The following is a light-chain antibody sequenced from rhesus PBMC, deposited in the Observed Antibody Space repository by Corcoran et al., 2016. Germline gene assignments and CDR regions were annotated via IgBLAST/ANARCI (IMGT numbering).Light chain of an antibody. V-gene: IGKV1-22*01. CDR2: KAS. CDR3: LQYSSGPPT. CDR1: QGISSW. Sequence: DIQMTQSPSSLSASVGDKVTIICRASQGISSWLAWYQQKPGKAPKLLIYKASSLQSGVPSRFSGSGSGTDFTLTISSLQPDDFATYYYLQYSSGPPTFGQGTKVEIK. J-gene: IGKJ1*01.